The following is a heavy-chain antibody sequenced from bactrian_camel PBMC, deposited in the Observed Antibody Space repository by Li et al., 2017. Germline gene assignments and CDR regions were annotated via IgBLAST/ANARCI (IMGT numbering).Heavy chain of an antibody. J-gene: IGHJ4*01. CDR1: GGTGSVTC. D-gene: IGHD1*01. V-gene: IGHV3S53*01. Sequence: QVQLVESGGGSAQAGGSLRLSCAASGGTGSVTCMGWFRQAPGKEREGLGALGSDGVSNIAASVKGRVTIYEDSTNETLYLQMDALKPEDTAMYYCAARDGRCGWYIYRLSPTDFKYWDQGTQVTVS. CDR2: LGSDGVS. CDR3: AARDGRCGWYIYRLSPTDFKY.